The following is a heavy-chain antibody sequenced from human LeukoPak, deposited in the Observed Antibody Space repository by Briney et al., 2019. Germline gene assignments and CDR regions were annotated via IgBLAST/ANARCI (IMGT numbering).Heavy chain of an antibody. J-gene: IGHJ3*02. V-gene: IGHV3-53*01. D-gene: IGHD3-22*01. Sequence: GGSLRLSCAASGFTVSGIHMVWVSQAQGKGLEWVSVTYTGGNSYYADSVKGRFIISRDISKNTLYLQMNSLRAEDSALYYCARGGRGSAAVVAPRSFDIWGQGTMVTVSS. CDR2: TYTGGNS. CDR3: ARGGRGSAAVVAPRSFDI. CDR1: GFTVSGIH.